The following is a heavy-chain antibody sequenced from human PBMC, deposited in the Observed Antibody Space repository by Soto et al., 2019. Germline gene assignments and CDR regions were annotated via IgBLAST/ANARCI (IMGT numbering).Heavy chain of an antibody. CDR2: IRNKANRYST. Sequence: EVQLVESGGGLVQPGGSLRLSCAASGFTFSDYYVDWVRQAPGKGLEWVGRIRNKANRYSTEYAASVRGRFTISGDDSQNSLFLQMNSLKTXDTAVXYCVRVPGEARPGXXYNXYAMDVWGQGTTVTVSS. D-gene: IGHD3-16*01. CDR3: VRVPGEARPGXXYNXYAMDV. J-gene: IGHJ6*02. V-gene: IGHV3-72*01. CDR1: GFTFSDYY.